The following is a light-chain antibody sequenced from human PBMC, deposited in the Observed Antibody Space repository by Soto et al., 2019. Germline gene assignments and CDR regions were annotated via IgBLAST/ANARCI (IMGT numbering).Light chain of an antibody. Sequence: QSVLTQPPSASGSPGQSVTIPCTGTSSDVGRYKYVSWYQQNPGKAPKLLIYEVTKRPSGVPDRFSASKSGNTASLTISGLQAEDEADYYCISYTSRSTYVFGTGTKVTVL. CDR3: ISYTSRSTYV. CDR1: SSDVGRYKY. J-gene: IGLJ1*01. V-gene: IGLV2-8*01. CDR2: EVT.